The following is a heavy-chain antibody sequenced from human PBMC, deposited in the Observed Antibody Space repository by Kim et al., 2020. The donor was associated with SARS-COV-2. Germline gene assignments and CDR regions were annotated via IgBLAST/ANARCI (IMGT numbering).Heavy chain of an antibody. CDR3: ARGGRYCSSTSCYPLDYYYGMDV. J-gene: IGHJ6*02. Sequence: SETLSLTCAVYGGSFSGHYWSWIRQPPGKGLEWIGEINHSGSTNYNPSLKSRVTISVDTSKNQFSLKLSSVTAADTAVYYCARGGRYCSSTSCYPLDYYYGMDVWGQGTTVTVSS. D-gene: IGHD2-2*01. V-gene: IGHV4-34*01. CDR2: INHSGST. CDR1: GGSFSGHY.